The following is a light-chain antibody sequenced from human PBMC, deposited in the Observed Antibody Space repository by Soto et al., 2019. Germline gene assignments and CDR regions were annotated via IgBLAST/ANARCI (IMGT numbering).Light chain of an antibody. CDR3: QQYNSYSQT. CDR2: DAS. V-gene: IGKV1-5*01. CDR1: QSISSW. Sequence: IQMTQSPSPLFASVGDRVTITFRASQSISSWLAWYQQKPGKAPKLLIYDASSLESGVPSRFSGSGSGTEFTLTISSLQPDDFATYYCQQYNSYSQTFGQGTKVDIK. J-gene: IGKJ1*01.